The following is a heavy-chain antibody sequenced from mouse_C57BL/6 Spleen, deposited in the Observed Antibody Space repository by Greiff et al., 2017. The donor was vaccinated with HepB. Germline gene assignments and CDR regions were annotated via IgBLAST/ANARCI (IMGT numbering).Heavy chain of an antibody. D-gene: IGHD2-3*01. J-gene: IGHJ3*01. CDR3: TPIYDGYRFAY. CDR2: IDPETGGT. CDR1: GYTFTDYE. Sequence: VQLQQSGAELVRPGASVTLSCKASGYTFTDYEMHWVKQTPVHGLEWIGAIDPETGGTAYNQKFKGKAIPTADKSSSTAYMELRSLTSEDSAVYYCTPIYDGYRFAYWGQGTLVTVSA. V-gene: IGHV1-15*01.